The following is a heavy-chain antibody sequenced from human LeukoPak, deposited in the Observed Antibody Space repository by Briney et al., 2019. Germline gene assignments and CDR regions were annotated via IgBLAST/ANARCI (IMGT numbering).Heavy chain of an antibody. V-gene: IGHV3-66*01. D-gene: IGHD6-19*01. CDR2: IYSGGST. CDR1: GFTVSSNY. CDR3: ARVYSSGWSNWFDP. Sequence: PGGFLRLSCAASGFTVSSNYMSWVRQAPGKGLEWVSVIYSGGSTYYADSVKGRFTISRDNSKNTLYLQMNSLRAEDTAVYYCARVYSSGWSNWFDPWGQGTLVTVSS. J-gene: IGHJ5*02.